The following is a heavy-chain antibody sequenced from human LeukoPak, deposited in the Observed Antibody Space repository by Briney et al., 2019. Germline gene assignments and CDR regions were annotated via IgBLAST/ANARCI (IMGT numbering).Heavy chain of an antibody. D-gene: IGHD6-13*01. CDR3: ARDAPQVPAAGVLAS. CDR2: MYSGGDT. J-gene: IGHJ5*02. CDR1: GFTVIDNY. V-gene: IGHV3-53*01. Sequence: GGSLRLSCAASGFTVIDNYMSWVRQAPGKGLEWVSVMYSGGDTYYANCVKGRFTFSRDISKNTLYLQMNGLRTEDTAMYYCARDAPQVPAAGVLASWGQGSLVTVSS.